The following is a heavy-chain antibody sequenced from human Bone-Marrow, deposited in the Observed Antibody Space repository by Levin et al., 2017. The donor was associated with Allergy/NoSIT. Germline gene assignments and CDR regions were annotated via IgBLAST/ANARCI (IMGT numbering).Heavy chain of an antibody. Sequence: NASETLSLTCTVSGGSISSSSYYWGWIRQPPGKGLEWIGSIYYSGSTYYNPSLKSRVTISVDTSKNQFSLKLSSVTAADTAVYYCARERSGGSFRNYYYYGMDVWGQGTTVTVSS. CDR2: IYYSGST. CDR3: ARERSGGSFRNYYYYGMDV. J-gene: IGHJ6*02. V-gene: IGHV4-39*07. D-gene: IGHD2-15*01. CDR1: GGSISSSSYY.